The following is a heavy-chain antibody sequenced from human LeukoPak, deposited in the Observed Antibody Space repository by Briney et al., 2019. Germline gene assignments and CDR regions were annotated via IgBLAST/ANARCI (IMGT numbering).Heavy chain of an antibody. CDR3: AREVVAATGDYYYYYMDV. CDR2: IYTSGST. J-gene: IGHJ6*03. V-gene: IGHV4-4*07. D-gene: IGHD2-15*01. CDR1: GGSISSYY. Sequence: SETLSLTCTVSGGSISSYYWSWIRQPAGKGLEWIGRIYTSGSTNYNPSLKSRVTTSVDTSKNQFSLKLSSVTAADTAVYYCAREVVAATGDYYYYYMDVWGKGTTVTISS.